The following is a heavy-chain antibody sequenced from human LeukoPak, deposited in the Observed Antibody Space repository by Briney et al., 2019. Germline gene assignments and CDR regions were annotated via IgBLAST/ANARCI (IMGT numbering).Heavy chain of an antibody. CDR1: GFTISTYA. V-gene: IGHV3-23*01. D-gene: IGHD3-22*01. Sequence: GGSLRLSCAASGFTISTYAMSWARQTPGKGLEWVSAIAGSGSGTYYADSVKGRFTISRDNSKNTLSLQMSSLRVEDTAVYFCSRINYYAGSDYYKYCFDTWGQGTLVTVSS. CDR2: IAGSGSGT. CDR3: SRINYYAGSDYYKYCFDT. J-gene: IGHJ4*02.